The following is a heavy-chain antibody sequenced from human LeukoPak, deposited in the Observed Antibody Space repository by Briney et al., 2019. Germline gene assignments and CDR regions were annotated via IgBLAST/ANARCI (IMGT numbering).Heavy chain of an antibody. CDR3: AREQTRGGDLHY. J-gene: IGHJ4*02. V-gene: IGHV3-69-1*01. Sequence: NSGGSLRLSCAASGFTFDDYGMSWVRQAPGKGLEWVSSISFNSVIFYADSVKGRFTISRDNAKNSLFLQMNSLRVEDTAVYYCAREQTRGGDLHYWGQGALVTVSS. CDR1: GFTFDDYG. CDR2: ISFNSVI. D-gene: IGHD2-21*02.